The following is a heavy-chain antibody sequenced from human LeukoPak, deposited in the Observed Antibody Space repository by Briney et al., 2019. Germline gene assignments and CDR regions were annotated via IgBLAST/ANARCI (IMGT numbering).Heavy chain of an antibody. CDR2: ISSSSSTI. Sequence: GGSLRLSCAASGFTFSSYSMNWVRQAPGKGLEWVSYISSSSSTIYYADSVKGRFTISRDNAKNSLYLQMNSLRAEDTAVYYCARVASVLLWFGKSPRSHYFDYWGQGTLVTVSS. V-gene: IGHV3-48*01. CDR3: ARVASVLLWFGKSPRSHYFDY. CDR1: GFTFSSYS. J-gene: IGHJ4*02. D-gene: IGHD3-10*01.